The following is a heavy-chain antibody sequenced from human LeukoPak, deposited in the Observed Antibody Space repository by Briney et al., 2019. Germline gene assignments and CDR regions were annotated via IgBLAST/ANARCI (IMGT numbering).Heavy chain of an antibody. CDR3: AKDPPRGSYFDL. V-gene: IGHV4-59*01. CDR2: ISYSGST. CDR1: GGPISPYY. J-gene: IGHJ2*01. D-gene: IGHD3-10*01. Sequence: SETLSLTCTVSGGPISPYYWNWIRQPPGKGLEWIGYISYSGSTNYNPSLKSRVTMSLHTSKNQFSLKLNSVTAADTAVYYCAKDPPRGSYFDLWGRGTLVTVSS.